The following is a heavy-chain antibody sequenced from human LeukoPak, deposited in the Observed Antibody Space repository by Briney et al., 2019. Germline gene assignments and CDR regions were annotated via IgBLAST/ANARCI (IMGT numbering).Heavy chain of an antibody. V-gene: IGHV1-2*02. CDR2: INPNNGDT. J-gene: IGHJ4*02. Sequence: GASVKVSCKAYGYTFTNYFIHWVRQAPGQGLEWMGWINPNNGDTASAQNFQGRVTLTSDTSTRTAYMELRRLRYDDTAVYYCARGEVAMADWGQGARVTVSS. CDR3: ARGEVAMAD. D-gene: IGHD5-12*01. CDR1: GYTFTNYF.